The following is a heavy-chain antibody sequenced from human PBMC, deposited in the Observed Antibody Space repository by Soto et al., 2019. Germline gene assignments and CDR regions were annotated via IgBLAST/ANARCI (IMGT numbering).Heavy chain of an antibody. D-gene: IGHD1-26*01. J-gene: IGHJ2*01. CDR1: GYTFTSYA. Sequence: QVQLVQSGAEVKKPGASVKVSCKASGYTFTSYAMHWVRQAPGQRLEWMGWINAGNGNTKYSQKFQGRVTITRDTSARPAYMELSSLRSEDTAVYSCARGGSLYWYFDLWGRGTLVTVSS. CDR2: INAGNGNT. CDR3: ARGGSLYWYFDL. V-gene: IGHV1-3*01.